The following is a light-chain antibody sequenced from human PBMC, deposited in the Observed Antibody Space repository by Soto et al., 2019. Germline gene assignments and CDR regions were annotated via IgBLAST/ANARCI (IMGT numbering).Light chain of an antibody. Sequence: EIVLTQSPGTLSLSPGERATLSCRASQSVRNNYLAWYQQKPGQAPRFLIFGASARATGIPDRFSGGGSGTDFTLTISRLEPEDFAVYYCQQFGRYPLTFGGGTRLEIK. V-gene: IGKV3-20*01. CDR1: QSVRNNY. J-gene: IGKJ5*01. CDR2: GAS. CDR3: QQFGRYPLT.